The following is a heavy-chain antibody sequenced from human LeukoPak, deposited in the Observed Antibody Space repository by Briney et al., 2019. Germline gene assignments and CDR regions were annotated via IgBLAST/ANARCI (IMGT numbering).Heavy chain of an antibody. CDR2: INPNSGGT. V-gene: IGHV1-2*06. J-gene: IGHJ2*01. CDR1: GYTFTSYD. CDR3: ARDKDSSGADFDL. D-gene: IGHD6-19*01. Sequence: ASVKVSCKASGYTFTSYDINWVRQATGQGLEWMGRINPNSGGTNYAQKFQGRVTMTRDTSISTAYMELSRLRSDDTAVYYCARDKDSSGADFDLWGRGTLVTVSS.